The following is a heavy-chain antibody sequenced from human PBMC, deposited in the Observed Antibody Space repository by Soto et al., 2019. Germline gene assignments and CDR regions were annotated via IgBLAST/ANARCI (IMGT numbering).Heavy chain of an antibody. V-gene: IGHV3-23*01. J-gene: IGHJ4*02. CDR1: GFTFSSYA. Sequence: GGSLRLSCAASGFTFSSYAMNWVRQAPGKGLEWVSTISSSGGTTYYADSVKGRFTISRDNSKNTLYLQMNSLRAEDTAVYYCAKDSRLLWFGELLYAFDFWGQGTLVTVSS. CDR3: AKDSRLLWFGELLYAFDF. CDR2: ISSSGGTT. D-gene: IGHD3-10*01.